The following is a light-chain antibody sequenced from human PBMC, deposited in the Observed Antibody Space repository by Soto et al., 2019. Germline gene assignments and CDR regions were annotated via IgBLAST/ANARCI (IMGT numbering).Light chain of an antibody. CDR3: QQYNDWPPYT. J-gene: IGKJ2*01. V-gene: IGKV3-15*01. CDR2: GAS. Sequence: EILMTQSPVTLSVSPGESATLSCRASQSVAYNLAWYQQKPGQAPRLLIYGASTRATDIPARFSGSGFGTEFTFTINSLQSEDFAVYYCQQYNDWPPYTFGQGTKLHIK. CDR1: QSVAYN.